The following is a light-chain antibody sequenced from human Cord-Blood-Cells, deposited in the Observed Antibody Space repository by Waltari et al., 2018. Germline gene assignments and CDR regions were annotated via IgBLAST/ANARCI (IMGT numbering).Light chain of an antibody. CDR3: QQSYSTPST. CDR2: AAS. CDR1: QIISSY. V-gene: IGKV1-39*01. J-gene: IGKJ5*01. Sequence: DIQMMQSPYSLSASVGDRVTLTCRASQIISSYLNWYQQKPGKAPKLLIYAASSLQSGVPSRFSGSGSGTDFTLTISSLQPEDFATYYCQQSYSTPSTVGQGTRLEIK.